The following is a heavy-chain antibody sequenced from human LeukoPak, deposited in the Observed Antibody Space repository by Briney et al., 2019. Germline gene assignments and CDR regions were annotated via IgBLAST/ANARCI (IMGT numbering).Heavy chain of an antibody. Sequence: MTSETLSLTCTVSGGSISSYYWSWIRQPPGKGLEWIGCIYYSGSTNYNPSLKSRVTISVDTSKNQFSLKLTSVTAADTAVYYCARHAGGGFGTIDYWGQGTLVTVSS. CDR3: ARHAGGGFGTIDY. V-gene: IGHV4-59*08. J-gene: IGHJ4*02. CDR2: IYYSGST. CDR1: GGSISSYY. D-gene: IGHD3-10*01.